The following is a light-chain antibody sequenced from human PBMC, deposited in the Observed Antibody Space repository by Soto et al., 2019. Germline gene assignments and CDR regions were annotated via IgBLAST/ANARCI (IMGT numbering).Light chain of an antibody. V-gene: IGKV3-15*01. CDR2: GAS. CDR3: QQVHNWPLT. J-gene: IGKJ2*01. Sequence: EIVMTQSPATLSVSPGERATLSCRASQSISGELAWYQQKPGQPPRLLIYGASTRATGVPARFTGSGSGSEFTLTISGLQSEDFAVYYCQQVHNWPLTFGQGTRLE. CDR1: QSISGE.